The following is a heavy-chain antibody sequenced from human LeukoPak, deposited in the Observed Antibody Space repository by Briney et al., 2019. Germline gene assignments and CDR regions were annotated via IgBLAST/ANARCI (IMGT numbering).Heavy chain of an antibody. CDR1: GGSITVNY. CDR2: ISHNGIT. CDR3: ARLREDAFDI. Sequence: SETLSLTCTVSGGSITVNYWSWVRQPPGKGLEWIGHISHNGITNYNPSLKSRLTISIDTSTIQFSLTLRSVTAADTAIYFCARLREDAFDIWGQGTMVTVSS. D-gene: IGHD3-10*01. J-gene: IGHJ3*02. V-gene: IGHV4-59*08.